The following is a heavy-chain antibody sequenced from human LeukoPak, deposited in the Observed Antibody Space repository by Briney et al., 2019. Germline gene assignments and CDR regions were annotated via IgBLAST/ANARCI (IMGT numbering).Heavy chain of an antibody. CDR2: INPNSGGT. CDR3: ARAFGVAPDYYYMDV. D-gene: IGHD3-3*01. CDR1: GYTFTSNY. V-gene: IGHV1-2*02. J-gene: IGHJ6*03. Sequence: ASVKVSCKAFGYTFTSNYMHWVRQAPGQGLEWMGWINPNSGGTNYAQKFQGRVTMTRDTSISTAYMELSRLRSDDTAVYYCARAFGVAPDYYYMDVWGKGTTVTVSS.